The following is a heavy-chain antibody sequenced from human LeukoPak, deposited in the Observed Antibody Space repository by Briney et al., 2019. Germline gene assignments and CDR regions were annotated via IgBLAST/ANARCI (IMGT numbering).Heavy chain of an antibody. CDR3: AKSAVAVGLGAFDV. CDR2: INQGGDT. D-gene: IGHD3-16*01. Sequence: QSGGSLRLSCAASGFTFSIYTMSWVRQAPGKGLEWVSAINQGGDTSYAASAKGHFTISRDNSKNTLYLQMNSLRVEDTAMYFCAKSAVAVGLGAFDVWGRGTVVTVSS. CDR1: GFTFSIYT. J-gene: IGHJ3*01. V-gene: IGHV3-23*01.